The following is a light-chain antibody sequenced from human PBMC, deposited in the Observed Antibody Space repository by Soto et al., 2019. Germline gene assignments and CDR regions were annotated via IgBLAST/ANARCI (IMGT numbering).Light chain of an antibody. J-gene: IGLJ1*01. CDR3: SSFTTSSTYV. V-gene: IGLV2-14*01. CDR2: EVN. Sequence: QSALTQPASVSGSPGQSITISCTGTSSDIGAYNYVSWYQQYPGRAPKLMIYEVNNRLSGVSNRFSGSKSGNTASLTISGLQAEDEADYYCSSFTTSSTYVVGAGTKVTVL. CDR1: SSDIGAYNY.